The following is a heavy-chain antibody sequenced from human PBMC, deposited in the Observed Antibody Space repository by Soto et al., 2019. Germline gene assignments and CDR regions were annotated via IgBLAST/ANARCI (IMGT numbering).Heavy chain of an antibody. CDR1: GFVFKNFA. Sequence: PGGSLRLSCVGSGFVFKNFAINWVRQPPGKGLEWVSVIRGTGLNTYYAASVKGRFNISRDNSKNTVYLQMNSLSAEDTAVYHCARDQVKGTMTILWGQGTLVTVSS. J-gene: IGHJ4*02. CDR2: IRGTGLNT. D-gene: IGHD4-17*01. CDR3: ARDQVKGTMTIL. V-gene: IGHV3-23*01.